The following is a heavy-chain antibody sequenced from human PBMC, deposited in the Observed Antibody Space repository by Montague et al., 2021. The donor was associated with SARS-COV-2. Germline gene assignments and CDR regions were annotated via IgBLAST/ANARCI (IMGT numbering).Heavy chain of an antibody. Sequence: SETLSLTCAVSGGPITSYHWNWIRQPPGKGLEYIGYIYHSGSTTYNPSLKSRVSISVDTSKNQFSPKLRSVTAAGTAVYYCARGLENYGSGSHHFDPWGQGTLVTVSS. D-gene: IGHD3-10*01. J-gene: IGHJ5*02. CDR3: ARGLENYGSGSHHFDP. CDR1: GGPITSYH. CDR2: IYHSGST. V-gene: IGHV4-59*01.